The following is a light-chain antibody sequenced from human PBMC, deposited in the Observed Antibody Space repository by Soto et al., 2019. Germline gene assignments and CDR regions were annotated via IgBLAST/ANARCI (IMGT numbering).Light chain of an antibody. CDR3: NQRKT. CDR2: AAS. J-gene: IGKJ1*01. V-gene: IGKV1-39*01. CDR1: QRISSY. Sequence: DIQMTQSPSSLSASVGDRVTITCRARQRISSYLNWYQQKPGQASELLIYAASSLQRGVRARFSVSGSRTDSTLTLSNLRPEDFATYYYNQRKTFGQGTKVEIK.